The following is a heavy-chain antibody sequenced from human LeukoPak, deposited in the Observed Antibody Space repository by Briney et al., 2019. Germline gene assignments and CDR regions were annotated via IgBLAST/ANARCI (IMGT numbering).Heavy chain of an antibody. CDR1: GGSISSYY. CDR3: ARDFGWSYYYDSSGYLDY. J-gene: IGHJ4*02. Sequence: SETLSRTCTVSGGSISSYYWSRVPQPAGKGLEWIGRTYTSGSTNSNPSLKSRVTMSVDTSKNQFSLKLSSVTAADTAVYYCARDFGWSYYYDSSGYLDYWGQGTLVTVSS. CDR2: TYTSGST. V-gene: IGHV4-4*07. D-gene: IGHD3-22*01.